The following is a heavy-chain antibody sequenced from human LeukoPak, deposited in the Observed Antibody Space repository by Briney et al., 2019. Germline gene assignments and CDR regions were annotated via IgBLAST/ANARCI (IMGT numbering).Heavy chain of an antibody. CDR1: GGSISSYY. J-gene: IGHJ4*02. D-gene: IGHD1-26*01. CDR3: ARHFDVGATFHFDY. V-gene: IGHV4-59*08. CDR2: IYYSGST. Sequence: SETLSLTCTVSGGSISSYYWSWIRQPPGKGLEWIGYIYYSGSTNYNPSLKSRVTISVDTSKNQFSLKLSSVTAADTAVYYCARHFDVGATFHFDYWGQGTVVTVSS.